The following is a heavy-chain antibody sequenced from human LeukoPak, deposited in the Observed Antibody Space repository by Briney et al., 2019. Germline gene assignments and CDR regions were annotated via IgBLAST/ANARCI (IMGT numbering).Heavy chain of an antibody. Sequence: SETLSLTCTVSGGSVSNYYWSWIRQSPGKGLEWIGYIYYTETSYNPSLKSRVTISVDTSKNQFSLKLSSVTAADTAVYYCARDVAVVTVGAFDIWGQGTMVTVSS. V-gene: IGHV4-59*02. CDR1: GGSVSNYY. CDR3: ARDVAVVTVGAFDI. J-gene: IGHJ3*02. D-gene: IGHD2-15*01. CDR2: IYYTET.